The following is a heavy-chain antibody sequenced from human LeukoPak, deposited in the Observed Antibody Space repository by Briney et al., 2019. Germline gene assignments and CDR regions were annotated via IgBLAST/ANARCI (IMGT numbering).Heavy chain of an antibody. Sequence: GGSLRLSCAASGFTFSNYWMIWVRQAPGKGLEWVGNIKQDGSEKRYADSVRGRFTISRDNAQTSLYLQMNSLRAEDTAVYYCARDSSGPLYWGQGTLVTVSS. J-gene: IGHJ4*02. V-gene: IGHV3-7*05. D-gene: IGHD6-19*01. CDR3: ARDSSGPLY. CDR1: GFTFSNYW. CDR2: IKQDGSEK.